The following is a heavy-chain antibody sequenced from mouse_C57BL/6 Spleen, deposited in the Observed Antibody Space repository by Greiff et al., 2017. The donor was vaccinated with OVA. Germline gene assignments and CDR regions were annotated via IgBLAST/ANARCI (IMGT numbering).Heavy chain of an antibody. CDR1: GYTFTSYW. CDR2: IDPSDSYT. J-gene: IGHJ4*01. D-gene: IGHD3-2*02. Sequence: VQLQQPGAELVKPGASVKLSCKASGYTFTSYWMQWVKQRPGQGLEWIGKIDPSDSYTNYNQKFKGKATLTVDKSSSTAYIQLSSLPSDDAAVDYCSIQPRLRGYATDYCRQGTAVA. V-gene: IGHV1-50*01. CDR3: SIQPRLRGYATDY.